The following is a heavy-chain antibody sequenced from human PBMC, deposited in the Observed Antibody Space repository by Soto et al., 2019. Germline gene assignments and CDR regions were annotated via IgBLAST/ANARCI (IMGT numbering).Heavy chain of an antibody. D-gene: IGHD6-25*01. J-gene: IGHJ4*02. Sequence: EEQLVESGGGLVQPGGSLRLSCAASGFIFSNFWIDWVRQDPGKGLEWVAKINQDGSEKYYVDSVKGRFTISTDNAKNSLSLQMNILGAEDTAVYYCAMLSIAAVVDFLGQGTLITVSS. CDR3: AMLSIAAVVDF. CDR1: GFIFSNFW. CDR2: INQDGSEK. V-gene: IGHV3-7*01.